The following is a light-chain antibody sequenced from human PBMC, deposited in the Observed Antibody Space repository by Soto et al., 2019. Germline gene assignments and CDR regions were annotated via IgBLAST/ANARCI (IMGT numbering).Light chain of an antibody. CDR3: CSYAGGNTLI. Sequence: QSVLTQPASVSGSPGQSITISCTGTNGDVGSYDLVSWYQQYPGKAPKLIIYEVNKRPSWVSNRFSGAKSGNTASLTISGLQTEDEADYDCCSYAGGNTLIFGGGTKLTVL. CDR2: EVN. V-gene: IGLV2-23*02. CDR1: NGDVGSYDL. J-gene: IGLJ2*01.